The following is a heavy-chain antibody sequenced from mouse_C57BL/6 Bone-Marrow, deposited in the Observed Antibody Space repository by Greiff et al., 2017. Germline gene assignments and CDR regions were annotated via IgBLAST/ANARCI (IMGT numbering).Heavy chain of an antibody. D-gene: IGHD1-1*01. CDR3: ARVGNYYYGLDY. CDR2: IYPGDGDT. V-gene: IGHV1-82*01. Sequence: LVESGPELVKPGASVKISCKASGYAFSSSWMNWVKQRPGKGLEWIGRIYPGDGDTNYNGKFKGKATLTADKSSSTAYMQLSSLTSDDSAVYFCARVGNYYYGLDYWGQGTTLTVSS. CDR1: GYAFSSSW. J-gene: IGHJ2*01.